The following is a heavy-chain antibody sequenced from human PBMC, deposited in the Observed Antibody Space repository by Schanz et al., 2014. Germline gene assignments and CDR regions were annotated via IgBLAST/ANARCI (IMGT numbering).Heavy chain of an antibody. V-gene: IGHV1-2*04. Sequence: QVQLVQSGAEVKKPGASVKVSCKASGYTFTSYSIHWVRQAPGQGLEWMGWINPNSGTTNYAQKFQGWVTMTRDTSISTAYMELSRLKSDDTAVYYCARPSDSSWYMDVWGKGTTVTVSS. J-gene: IGHJ6*03. CDR3: ARPSDSSWYMDV. D-gene: IGHD2-21*02. CDR2: INPNSGTT. CDR1: GYTFTSYS.